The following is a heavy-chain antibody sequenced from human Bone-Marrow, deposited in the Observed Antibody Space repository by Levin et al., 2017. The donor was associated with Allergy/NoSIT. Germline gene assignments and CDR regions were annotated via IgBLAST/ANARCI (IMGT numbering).Heavy chain of an antibody. D-gene: IGHD6-19*01. V-gene: IGHV3-33*07. CDR3: SREGEVAGMWGDY. CDR1: GFTFNRYG. CDR2: IWYDGSIK. J-gene: IGHJ4*02. Sequence: GGSLRLSCAASGFTFNRYGMYWVRQAPGTGLECVALIWYDGSIKYHADSVKGRFSISRDISKNTLYLQMNSLRVEDTAVYFCSREGEVAGMWGDYCGEGTLVSVFS.